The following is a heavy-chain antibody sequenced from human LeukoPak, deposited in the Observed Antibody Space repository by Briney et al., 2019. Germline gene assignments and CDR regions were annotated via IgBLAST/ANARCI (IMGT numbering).Heavy chain of an antibody. J-gene: IGHJ4*02. V-gene: IGHV4-4*07. CDR2: ICTSGST. CDR1: GGSISSYY. CDR3: ARGARLYYYDSSGYYYSYYFDY. D-gene: IGHD3-22*01. Sequence: SETLSLTCTVSGGSISSYYWSWIRQPAGKGLEWIGRICTSGSTNYNPSLKSRVTMSVDTSKNQFSLKLSSVTAADTAVYYCARGARLYYYDSSGYYYSYYFDYWGQGTLVTVSS.